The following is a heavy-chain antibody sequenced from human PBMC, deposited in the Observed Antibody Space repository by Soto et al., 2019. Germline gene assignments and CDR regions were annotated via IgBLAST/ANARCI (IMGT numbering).Heavy chain of an antibody. D-gene: IGHD3-3*01. J-gene: IGHJ6*02. CDR2: IIPIFGTA. CDR1: GGTFSSYA. V-gene: IGHV1-69*13. Sequence: SVKVSCKSSGGTFSSYAISWVRQAPGQGLEWMGGIIPIFGTANYAQKFQGRVTITADESTSTAYMELSSLRSEDTAVYYCARERGPSDYDFWSGYYTRNSYYYYGMDVWGQGTTVTVSS. CDR3: ARERGPSDYDFWSGYYTRNSYYYYGMDV.